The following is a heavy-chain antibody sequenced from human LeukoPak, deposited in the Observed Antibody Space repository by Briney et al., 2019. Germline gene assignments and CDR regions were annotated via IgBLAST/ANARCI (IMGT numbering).Heavy chain of an antibody. Sequence: GGSLRPSCTASGFTFNSYAMNWVRQAPGKGLEWVSSTTFSGDSTYYGDSVKGQFTVSRDNARNSLSLQMNSLRVEDTAVYYCAREPLEALAGTSDYWGQGTLVTVSS. CDR1: GFTFNSYA. V-gene: IGHV3-21*01. CDR2: TTFSGDST. J-gene: IGHJ4*02. D-gene: IGHD6-19*01. CDR3: AREPLEALAGTSDY.